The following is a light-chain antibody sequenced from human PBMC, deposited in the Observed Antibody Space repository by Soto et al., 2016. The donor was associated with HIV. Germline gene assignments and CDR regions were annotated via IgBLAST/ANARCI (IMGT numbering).Light chain of an antibody. Sequence: SSELTQDPAVSVALGQTLRITCQGDSLREYYASWYQQKPGQAPVLVIHGKNNRPSGVPDRFSGSTSGDTSSLTITGAQAEDEADYYCNSRDSRVFGGGTKLTVL. V-gene: IGLV3-19*01. CDR1: SLREYY. CDR2: GKN. J-gene: IGLJ2*01. CDR3: NSRDSRV.